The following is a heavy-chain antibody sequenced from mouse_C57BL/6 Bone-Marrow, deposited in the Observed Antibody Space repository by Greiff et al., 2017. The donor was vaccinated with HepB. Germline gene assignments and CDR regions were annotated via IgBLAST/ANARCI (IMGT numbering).Heavy chain of an antibody. CDR1: GFTFSSYA. CDR3: ARDPIYYYGSSYAMDY. D-gene: IGHD1-1*01. CDR2: ISDGGSYT. Sequence: EVKLVESGGGLVKPGGSLKLSCAASGFTFSSYAMSWVRQTPEKRLEWVATISDGGSYTYYPDNVKGRFTISRDNAKNNLYLQMSHLKSEDTAIYYCARDPIYYYGSSYAMDYWGQGTSVTVSS. V-gene: IGHV5-4*01. J-gene: IGHJ4*01.